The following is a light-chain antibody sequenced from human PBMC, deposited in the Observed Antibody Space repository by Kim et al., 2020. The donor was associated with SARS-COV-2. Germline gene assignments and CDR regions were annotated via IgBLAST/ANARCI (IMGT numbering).Light chain of an antibody. CDR3: QQANNFPYT. CDR2: GAF. Sequence: ASVGDRVTITCRASQDVKNWLAWYQQKPGKAPQLLIYGAFNLQSGVPSRFSGSKTGTDFTLTINGLQPEDFAIYFCQQANNFPYTFGQGTKVDIK. V-gene: IGKV1D-12*01. J-gene: IGKJ2*01. CDR1: QDVKNW.